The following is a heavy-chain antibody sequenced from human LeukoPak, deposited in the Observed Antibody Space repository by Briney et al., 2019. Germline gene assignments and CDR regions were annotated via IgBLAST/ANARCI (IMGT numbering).Heavy chain of an antibody. Sequence: SETLSLTCTVSGGSIGSSSWSWIRQPPGKGLQYIGYISETGSTNYNPSLKSRVTISVDTSKNQLSLSLTSVTAADTAVYYCARDGWGTKTFDYWGLGTLVTVSS. D-gene: IGHD1-26*01. J-gene: IGHJ4*02. CDR1: GGSIGSSS. V-gene: IGHV4-59*01. CDR3: ARDGWGTKTFDY. CDR2: ISETGST.